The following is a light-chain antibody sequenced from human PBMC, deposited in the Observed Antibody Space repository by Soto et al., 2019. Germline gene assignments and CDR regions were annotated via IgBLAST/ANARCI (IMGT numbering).Light chain of an antibody. J-gene: IGKJ1*01. CDR2: DAS. Sequence: DIQMTQSPSTLSASVGDRVTITCRASQSINSWLAWYQQKPGKAPKLLIFDASTLEVGVPSRFSGSGYGTEFTLTISSLQSEDFATYYCQQYHTFWTFGQGTKVDIK. V-gene: IGKV1-5*01. CDR1: QSINSW. CDR3: QQYHTFWT.